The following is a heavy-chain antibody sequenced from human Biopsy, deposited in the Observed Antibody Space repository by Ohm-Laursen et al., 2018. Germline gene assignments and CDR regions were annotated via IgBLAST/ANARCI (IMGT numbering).Heavy chain of an antibody. CDR2: ISGSSTS. CDR3: ARDTRWSPYSMDV. J-gene: IGHJ6*02. Sequence: SLRLSCAAPRFTFSSDAMSWVRQAPGKGLEWVSAISGSSTSYYADSVKGRFTISRDNSKNTLYLQMHSLRAEDTAVYYCARDTRWSPYSMDVWGQGTTVTVSS. V-gene: IGHV3-23*01. D-gene: IGHD4-23*01. CDR1: RFTFSSDA.